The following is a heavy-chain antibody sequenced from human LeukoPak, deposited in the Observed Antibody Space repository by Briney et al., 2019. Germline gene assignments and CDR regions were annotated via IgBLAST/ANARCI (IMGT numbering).Heavy chain of an antibody. CDR2: ISAYNGNT. CDR1: GYTFTSYG. J-gene: IGHJ4*02. CDR3: ARDRVLLSYGDFDY. V-gene: IGHV1-18*01. D-gene: IGHD3-16*01. Sequence: ASVKVSCKASGYTFTSYGISWVRQAPGQGLQWMGWISAYNGNTNYAQKLQGRVTMTTDTSTSTAYMELRSLRSDDTAVYYCARDRVLLSYGDFDYWGQGTLVTVSS.